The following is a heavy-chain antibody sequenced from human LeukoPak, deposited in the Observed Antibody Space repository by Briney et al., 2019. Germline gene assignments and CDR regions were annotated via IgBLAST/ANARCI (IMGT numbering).Heavy chain of an antibody. V-gene: IGHV4-38-2*02. CDR3: ARDARTTVVTRNYYYYYMDV. CDR2: IYHSGST. J-gene: IGHJ6*03. D-gene: IGHD4-23*01. Sequence: SETLSLTCTVSGYSISSGYYWGWIRQPPGQGLEWIGSIYHSGSTYYNPSLKSRVTISVDTSKNQFSLKLSSVTAADTAVYYCARDARTTVVTRNYYYYYMDVWGKGTTVTVSS. CDR1: GYSISSGYY.